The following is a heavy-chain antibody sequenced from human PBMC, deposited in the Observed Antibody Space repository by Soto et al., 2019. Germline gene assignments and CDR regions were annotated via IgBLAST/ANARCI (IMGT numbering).Heavy chain of an antibody. CDR2: IYSSGST. D-gene: IGHD2-21*01. Sequence: EVQLVESGGGLIQPGGSLRLSCAASGFTVSSNYMSWVRQAPGMGLEWVSVIYSSGSTYYAASVKGRFTISRDNSKNTLYRQMNILRAEDTAVYDCARVPIPSVYADYYYGMDVWGQGTTVTVSS. V-gene: IGHV3-53*01. CDR3: ARVPIPSVYADYYYGMDV. J-gene: IGHJ6*02. CDR1: GFTVSSNY.